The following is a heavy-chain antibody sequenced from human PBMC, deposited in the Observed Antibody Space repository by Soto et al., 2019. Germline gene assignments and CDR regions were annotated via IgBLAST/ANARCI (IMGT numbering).Heavy chain of an antibody. Sequence: ASVKVSCKASGYTFTSYYMHWVRQAPGQGLEWMGIINPSGGSTSYAQKFQGRVTMTRDTSTSTVYMELSSLRSEDTAVYYCARAGDTAMVTAPNYGMDFWGQGTTVTVSS. CDR1: GYTFTSYY. D-gene: IGHD5-18*01. CDR3: ARAGDTAMVTAPNYGMDF. CDR2: INPSGGST. V-gene: IGHV1-46*03. J-gene: IGHJ6*02.